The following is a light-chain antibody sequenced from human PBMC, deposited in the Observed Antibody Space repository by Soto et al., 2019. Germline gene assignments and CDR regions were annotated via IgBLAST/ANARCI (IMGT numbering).Light chain of an antibody. Sequence: QSSLTHPRSVSRSPGQSFTISFTGTSRYVGVYNYFSWYQQYPGQAPRLMIYDVTERPSGVPDRFSGSQSGNTASLKISGLQAEDEADYYCCSYAGSYIFYVFGTGTKVTVL. CDR3: CSYAGSYIFYV. V-gene: IGLV2-11*01. CDR1: SRYVGVYNY. CDR2: DVT. J-gene: IGLJ1*01.